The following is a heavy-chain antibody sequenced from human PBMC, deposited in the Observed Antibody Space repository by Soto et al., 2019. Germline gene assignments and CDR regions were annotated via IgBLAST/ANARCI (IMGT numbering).Heavy chain of an antibody. V-gene: IGHV3-13*04. D-gene: IGHD1-26*01. Sequence: EVQLVESGGGLVQPGGSLRLSCAASGFTFSSYDKHWVRQSSGKGLEWVSSIGTAGDTYYSGSVKGRFTVSRENAKNALYLQMNSLRAGDTPVYQCTRRQFRSNYSYGMDVWGQGITVTVSS. CDR3: TRRQFRSNYSYGMDV. CDR2: IGTAGDT. CDR1: GFTFSSYD. J-gene: IGHJ6*02.